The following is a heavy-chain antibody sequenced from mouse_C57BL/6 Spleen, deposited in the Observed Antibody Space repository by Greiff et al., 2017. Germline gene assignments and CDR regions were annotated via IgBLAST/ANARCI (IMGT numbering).Heavy chain of an antibody. D-gene: IGHD2-4*01. Sequence: VQLQQSGAELVKPGASVKLSCPASGFNIKDYYMNWVKQRTEKGLEWLGRIDPEEGETKYAPKFKGQATITADTSSNTAYLQLSSLTSEDTAVYYGARRGDYDYDDVYFDYWGQGTTLTVSS. J-gene: IGHJ2*01. V-gene: IGHV14-2*01. CDR1: GFNIKDYY. CDR2: IDPEEGET. CDR3: ARRGDYDYDDVYFDY.